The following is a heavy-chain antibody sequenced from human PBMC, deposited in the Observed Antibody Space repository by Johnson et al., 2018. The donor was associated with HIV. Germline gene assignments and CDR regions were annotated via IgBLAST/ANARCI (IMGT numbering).Heavy chain of an antibody. CDR1: GFSFSRYV. CDR3: ARDLGNWDSPRSAFDI. CDR2: ISDDGSNK. V-gene: IGHV3-30-3*01. J-gene: IGHJ3*02. Sequence: QVQLVESGGGVVQPGRSLRLSCAASGFSFSRYVMHWVRQAPGKGLEWVAVISDDGSNKYYGDSVKGRFTISRDNAKNSLYLQLNSLRAEDTAVYYCARDLGNWDSPRSAFDIWGQGTMVTVSS. D-gene: IGHD1/OR15-1a*01.